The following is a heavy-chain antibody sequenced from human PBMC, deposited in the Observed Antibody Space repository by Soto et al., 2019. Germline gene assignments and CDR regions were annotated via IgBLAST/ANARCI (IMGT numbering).Heavy chain of an antibody. CDR1: GFTFSGSA. V-gene: IGHV3-23*01. CDR2: ISGSGGNT. J-gene: IGHJ5*02. CDR3: ARATRASARTAMVRYNWFDS. Sequence: EVQLFESGGRLIQPGGSLRLSCAPSGFTFSGSAMTWVRQAPGKGLQWVSSISGSGGNTYYADSVKGRFTISRDNSKNTLSRQVNSLRADDPAVYYCARATRASARTAMVRYNWFDSWGQGALVTVSS. D-gene: IGHD5-18*01.